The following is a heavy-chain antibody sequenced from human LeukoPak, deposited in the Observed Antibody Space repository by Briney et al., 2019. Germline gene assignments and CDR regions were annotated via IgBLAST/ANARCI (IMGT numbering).Heavy chain of an antibody. Sequence: ASVKVSCKVSGYTLTELSMHWVRQAPGKGLEWMGGFDPEDGETIYAQKFQGRVTMTEGTSTDTAYMELSSLRSEDTAVYYCATLGNHYGDIDYWGQGTLVTVSS. CDR2: FDPEDGET. CDR3: ATLGNHYGDIDY. CDR1: GYTLTELS. D-gene: IGHD4-17*01. J-gene: IGHJ4*02. V-gene: IGHV1-24*01.